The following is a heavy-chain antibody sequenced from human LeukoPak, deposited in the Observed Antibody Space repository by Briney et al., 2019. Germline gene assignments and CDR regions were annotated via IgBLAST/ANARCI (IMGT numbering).Heavy chain of an antibody. V-gene: IGHV1-2*02. CDR1: GYTFTGYY. Sequence: GASVTVSFKASGYTFTGYYMHWVRLAPGQGLEWMGWINPNSGGTNYAQKFQGRVTMTRDTSISTAYMELSRLRSDDTAVYYCARDPYYYDLTHWGQGTLVTVSS. CDR3: ARDPYYYDLTH. CDR2: INPNSGGT. J-gene: IGHJ4*02. D-gene: IGHD3-22*01.